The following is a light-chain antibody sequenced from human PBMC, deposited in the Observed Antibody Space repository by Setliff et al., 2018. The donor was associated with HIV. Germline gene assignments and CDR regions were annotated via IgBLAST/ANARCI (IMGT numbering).Light chain of an antibody. CDR1: NIGSKN. CDR3: QVWDSTGDHVL. V-gene: IGLV3-21*04. CDR2: YDT. Sequence: SYELTQPPSVSVAPGETASITCGGNNIGSKNVHWYQQRPGQAPVLVIYYDTDRPSGIPERFSGSNSGNTATLTISRVEAGDEADYYCQVWDSTGDHVLVGGGTKVTV. J-gene: IGLJ2*01.